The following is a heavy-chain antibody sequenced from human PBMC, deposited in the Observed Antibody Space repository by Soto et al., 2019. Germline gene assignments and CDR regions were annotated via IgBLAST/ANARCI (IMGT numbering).Heavy chain of an antibody. D-gene: IGHD3-9*01. Sequence: SETLSLTCTVSGGSISSGGYYWSWIRQHPGKGLEWIGYIYYSGSTYYNPSLKSRVTISVDTSKNQFSLKLSSVTAADTAVYYCARGFDWLFPNWFDPWGQGTLVTVSS. CDR3: ARGFDWLFPNWFDP. CDR2: IYYSGST. CDR1: GGSISSGGYY. J-gene: IGHJ5*02. V-gene: IGHV4-31*03.